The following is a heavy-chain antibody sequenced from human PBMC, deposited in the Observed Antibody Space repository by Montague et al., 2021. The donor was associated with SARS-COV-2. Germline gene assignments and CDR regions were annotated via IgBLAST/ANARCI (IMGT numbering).Heavy chain of an antibody. CDR3: ARVFPRWLQFDPYFDY. Sequence: TLSLTCTVSGGSISSYYWSWIRQPPGKGLEWIGYIYYIGSTNYNPSLKSRVTISVDTSKNQFSLKLSSVTAADTAVYYCARVFPRWLQFDPYFDYWGQGTLVTVSS. CDR2: IYYIGST. CDR1: GGSISSYY. D-gene: IGHD5-24*01. J-gene: IGHJ4*02. V-gene: IGHV4-59*01.